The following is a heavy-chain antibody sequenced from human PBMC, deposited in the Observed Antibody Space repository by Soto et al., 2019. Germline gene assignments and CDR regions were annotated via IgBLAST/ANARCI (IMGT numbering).Heavy chain of an antibody. V-gene: IGHV1-8*01. CDR3: ARGQGGSYYSAFDI. D-gene: IGHD1-26*01. CDR1: GYTFTSYD. CDR2: MNPNSGNT. J-gene: IGHJ3*02. Sequence: ASVKVSCKASGYTFTSYDINWVRQATGQGLEWMGWMNPNSGNTGYAQKIQGRVTMTRNTSISTAYMELSSLRSEDTAVYYCARGQGGSYYSAFDIWGQGTMGTVSS.